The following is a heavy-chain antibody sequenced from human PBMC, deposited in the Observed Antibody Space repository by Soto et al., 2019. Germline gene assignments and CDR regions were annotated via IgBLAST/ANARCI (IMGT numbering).Heavy chain of an antibody. Sequence: QVQLVQSGAEVKKPGSSVKVSCKASGGIFNNYAISWVRQAPGQGLEWMGGIIPVFGTADYAQKFQGRVTITADESTSTAYMELSSRRSEDTAVYYCATGGGYYYDRSGHSAWFWGQGTLVTVSS. V-gene: IGHV1-69*01. J-gene: IGHJ4*01. D-gene: IGHD3-22*01. CDR2: IIPVFGTA. CDR1: GGIFNNYA. CDR3: ATGGGYYYDRSGHSAWF.